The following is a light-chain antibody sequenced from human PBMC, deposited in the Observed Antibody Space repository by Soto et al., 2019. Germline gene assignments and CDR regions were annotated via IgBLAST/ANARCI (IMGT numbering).Light chain of an antibody. CDR2: AAS. V-gene: IGKV3-15*01. J-gene: IGKJ5*01. Sequence: DILLTQTPATRSVWPGERSTLCCMSSQSISTNLAWFQQKPGQAPRLLIYAASTRATDIPARFSGSGSGTEFTLTISSLQSEDFSVYYCQQYNSWPPITFGQGTRLEIK. CDR1: QSISTN. CDR3: QQYNSWPPIT.